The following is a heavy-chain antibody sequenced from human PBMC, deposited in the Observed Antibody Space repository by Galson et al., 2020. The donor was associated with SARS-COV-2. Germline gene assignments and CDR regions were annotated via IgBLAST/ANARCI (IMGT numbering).Heavy chain of an antibody. V-gene: IGHV4-39*01. Sequence: SETLSLTCTVSGGSISSSSYYWGWIRQPPGKGLEWIGSIYYSGITYYNPSLKSRVTISVDTSKNQFSLKLSSVTAADTAVYYCARHYDILTGYDYGMDVWGQGTTVTVSS. CDR2: IYYSGIT. J-gene: IGHJ6*02. D-gene: IGHD3-9*01. CDR3: ARHYDILTGYDYGMDV. CDR1: GGSISSSSYY.